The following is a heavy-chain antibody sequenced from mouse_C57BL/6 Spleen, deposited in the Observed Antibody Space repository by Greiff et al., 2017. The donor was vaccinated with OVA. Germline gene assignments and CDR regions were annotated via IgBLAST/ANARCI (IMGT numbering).Heavy chain of an antibody. D-gene: IGHD2-4*01. Sequence: QVQLKESGAELVRPGTSVKVSCKASGYAFTNYLIEWVKQRPGQGLEWIGVINPGSGGTNYNEKFKGKATLTADKSSSTAYMQLSSLTSEDSAVYFCARSGLDDYDVKGMDYWGQGTSVTVSS. CDR1: GYAFTNYL. V-gene: IGHV1-54*01. CDR2: INPGSGGT. CDR3: ARSGLDDYDVKGMDY. J-gene: IGHJ4*01.